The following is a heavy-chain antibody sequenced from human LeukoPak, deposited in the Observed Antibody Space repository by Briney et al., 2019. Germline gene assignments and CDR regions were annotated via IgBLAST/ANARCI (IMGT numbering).Heavy chain of an antibody. Sequence: GGSLRLSCAASGFTFSSYSMNWVRQAPGKGLEWVSYISSSSSTIYYADSVKGRFTISRDNAKNSLYLQMNSLRAEDTAVYYCASRSSSDSSGYYYYYYGMDVWGQGTTVTVSS. V-gene: IGHV3-48*04. CDR3: ASRSSSDSSGYYYYYYGMDV. CDR2: ISSSSSTI. CDR1: GFTFSSYS. J-gene: IGHJ6*02. D-gene: IGHD3-22*01.